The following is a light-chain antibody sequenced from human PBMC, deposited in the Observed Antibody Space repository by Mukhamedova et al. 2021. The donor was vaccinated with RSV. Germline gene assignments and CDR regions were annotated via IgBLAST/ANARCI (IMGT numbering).Light chain of an antibody. CDR2: WAS. V-gene: IGKV4-1*01. CDR1: QSVLYSSNNKNY. Sequence: KSSQSVLYSSNNKNYLAWYQQKPGQPPKLLIYWASTRESGVPDRFSGSGSGTDFTLTISSLQAEDVAVYYCQQYYSTPHTFGPGT. J-gene: IGKJ3*01. CDR3: QQYYSTPHT.